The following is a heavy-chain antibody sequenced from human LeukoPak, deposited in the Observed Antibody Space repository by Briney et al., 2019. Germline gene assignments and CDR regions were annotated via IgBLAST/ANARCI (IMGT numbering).Heavy chain of an antibody. CDR3: ARRGSGYSPAGWFDP. CDR2: IYYSGST. CDR1: GGSISSSSYY. D-gene: IGHD6-13*01. V-gene: IGHV4-39*01. J-gene: IGHJ5*02. Sequence: SETLSLTCTVSGGSISSSSYYWGWIRQPPGKGLEWIGSIYYSGSTYYNPSLKSRVTISVDTSKNQFSLKLSSVTAADTAVYYCARRGSGYSPAGWFDPWGQRTLVTVSS.